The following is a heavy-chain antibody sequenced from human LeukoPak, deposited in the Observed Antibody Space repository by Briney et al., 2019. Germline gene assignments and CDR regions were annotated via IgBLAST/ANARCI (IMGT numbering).Heavy chain of an antibody. V-gene: IGHV3-11*01. CDR2: ISSSGSPI. D-gene: IGHD1-26*01. J-gene: IGHJ4*02. Sequence: GRSLRLSRAASGFPFSDYYLRWVSQAPGKGLEWISYISSSGSPIYYADSVKGRFTISRDNAKNSLYLQMNNERAEDTAVYYCAREGGGVFDYWGQETLVSVSS. CDR1: GFPFSDYY. CDR3: AREGGGVFDY.